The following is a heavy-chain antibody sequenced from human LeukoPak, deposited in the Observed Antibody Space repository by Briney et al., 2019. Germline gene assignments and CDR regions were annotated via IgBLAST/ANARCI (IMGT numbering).Heavy chain of an antibody. CDR1: GGSISSGGYS. CDR2: IYHSGST. CDR3: ARNYGDLYYFDY. J-gene: IGHJ4*02. D-gene: IGHD4-17*01. Sequence: SETLSLTCAVSGGSISSGGYSWSWIRQPPGKGLEWIGYIYHSGSTYYNPSLKCRFTISVDRSKNQFSLKLSSVTAADTAVYYCARNYGDLYYFDYWGQGALVTVSS. V-gene: IGHV4-30-2*01.